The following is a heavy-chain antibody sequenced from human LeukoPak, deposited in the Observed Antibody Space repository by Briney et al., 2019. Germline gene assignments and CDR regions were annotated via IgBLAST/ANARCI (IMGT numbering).Heavy chain of an antibody. J-gene: IGHJ6*03. D-gene: IGHD1-26*01. CDR2: IYTSGST. V-gene: IGHV4-61*02. Sequence: PSETLSLTCTVSGGSISSSDYYWTWVRQPAGKGLEWIGRIYTSGSTNYNPSLKSRVIMSVDTSKNQFSLKLSSVTAADTAVYYCTRGPSAGTYTYYHMDVWGKGTTVTVS. CDR1: GGSISSSDYY. CDR3: TRGPSAGTYTYYHMDV.